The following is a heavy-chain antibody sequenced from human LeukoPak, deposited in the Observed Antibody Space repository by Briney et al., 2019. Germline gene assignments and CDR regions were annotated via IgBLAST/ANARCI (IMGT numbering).Heavy chain of an antibody. CDR1: GFTFSSYA. J-gene: IGHJ3*02. CDR3: AREWGELSLRYFDWLSDNLDAFDI. CDR2: ISYDGSNK. V-gene: IGHV3-30-3*01. D-gene: IGHD3-9*01. Sequence: PGRPLRLSCAASGFTFSSYAMHWVRQAPGKGLEWVAVISYDGSNKYYADSVKGRFTISRDNSKNTLYLQMNSLRAEDTAVYYCAREWGELSLRYFDWLSDNLDAFDIWGQGTMVTVSS.